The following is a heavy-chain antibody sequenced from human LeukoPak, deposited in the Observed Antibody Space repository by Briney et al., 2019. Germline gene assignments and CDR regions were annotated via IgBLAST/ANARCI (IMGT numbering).Heavy chain of an antibody. D-gene: IGHD3-16*01. CDR3: ARDFAFTVDH. CDR2: ISSSSSTI. V-gene: IGHV3-48*02. J-gene: IGHJ5*02. Sequence: GGSLRLSCAASGFTFRNYRMHWVRQAPGKGLEWVSYISSSSSTIYYADSVKGRFTISRDNAKNSLYLQMNSLRDEDTAVYYCARDFAFTVDHWGQGTLVTVSS. CDR1: GFTFRNYR.